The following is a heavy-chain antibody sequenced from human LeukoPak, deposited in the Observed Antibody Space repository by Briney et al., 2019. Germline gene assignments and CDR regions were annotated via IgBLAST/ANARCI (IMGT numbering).Heavy chain of an antibody. Sequence: SETLSLTSGVSGGYITSTNYWTWVRQPPGKGLEWIGEVNLQGSTNYNPSLMGRVAILVDMSENHISLQLTSVTAADTAVYCCARESGVGGPDYFYYWGQGTLVTVSS. CDR2: VNLQGST. CDR3: ARESGVGGPDYFYY. D-gene: IGHD1-26*01. CDR1: GGYITSTNY. J-gene: IGHJ4*02. V-gene: IGHV4-4*01.